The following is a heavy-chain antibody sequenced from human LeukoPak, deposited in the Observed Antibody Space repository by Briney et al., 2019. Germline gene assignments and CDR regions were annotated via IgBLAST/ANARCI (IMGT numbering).Heavy chain of an antibody. CDR2: INHSGST. D-gene: IGHD3-22*01. V-gene: IGHV4-34*01. CDR1: GGSFSGYY. J-gene: IGHJ4*02. CDR3: ASRNYYGSSGYYYYYFDY. Sequence: SETLSLTCAVYGGSFSGYYWSWIRQPPGKGLEWIGEINHSGSTNYNPSLKSRVTISVDTSKNQFSLKLSSVTAADTAVYYCASRNYYGSSGYYYYYFDYWGQGILVTVSS.